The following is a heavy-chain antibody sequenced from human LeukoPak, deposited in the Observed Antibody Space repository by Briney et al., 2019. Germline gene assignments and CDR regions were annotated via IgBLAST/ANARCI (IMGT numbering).Heavy chain of an antibody. J-gene: IGHJ4*02. CDR2: IYSGGST. CDR3: ARGYFYDSSVGY. V-gene: IGHV3-66*01. CDR1: GFTVSSNY. D-gene: IGHD3-22*01. Sequence: GGSLRLSCAASGFTVSSNYMTWVRQAPGKVLEWVSVIYSGGSTYYADSVKGRFTISRDNSKNTVYLQMNSLRAEDTAVYYCARGYFYDSSVGYWGQGTLVIVSS.